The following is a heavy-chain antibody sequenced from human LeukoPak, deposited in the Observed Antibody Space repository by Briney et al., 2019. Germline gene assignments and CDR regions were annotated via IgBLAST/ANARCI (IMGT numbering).Heavy chain of an antibody. CDR1: GYTLTELS. J-gene: IGHJ4*02. CDR3: VTGYDYIWGSYRYRPAPPFDY. V-gene: IGHV1-24*01. Sequence: ASVKVSCKVSGYTLTELSMHWVRQAPGKGLEWMGGFDPEDGETIYAQKFQGRVTMTEDTSTDTAYMELSSLRSEDTAVYYCVTGYDYIWGSYRYRPAPPFDYWGQGTLVTVSS. D-gene: IGHD3-16*02. CDR2: FDPEDGET.